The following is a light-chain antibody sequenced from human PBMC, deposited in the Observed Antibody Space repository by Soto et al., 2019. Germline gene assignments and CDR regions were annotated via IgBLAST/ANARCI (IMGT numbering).Light chain of an antibody. CDR1: RSVSDTL. V-gene: IGKV3-20*01. CDR3: QHYGDSSWT. Sequence: EIVLTQSPGTLSLSPGERATLSCRADRSVSDTLLTWFQQKPGQAPRLLIFGTSNRAPGIPDRFSGSGSGTDFTLTISRLEPDDFAVYYCQHYGDSSWTFGQGTKVAIQ. J-gene: IGKJ1*01. CDR2: GTS.